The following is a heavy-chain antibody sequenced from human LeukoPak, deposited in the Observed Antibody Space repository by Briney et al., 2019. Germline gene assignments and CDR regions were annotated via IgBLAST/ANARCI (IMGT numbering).Heavy chain of an antibody. Sequence: SETLSLTCTVSGGSISDHYWSWIRQPPGKGLEWIGYIYSSGSTNYNPSLKSRVTISVDTSKNQFSLKLNSVTAADTAVYYCARDSGTTGEVKFDPWGQGTLVTVSS. CDR1: GGSISDHY. J-gene: IGHJ5*02. CDR2: IYSSGST. CDR3: ARDSGTTGEVKFDP. D-gene: IGHD4-17*01. V-gene: IGHV4-59*11.